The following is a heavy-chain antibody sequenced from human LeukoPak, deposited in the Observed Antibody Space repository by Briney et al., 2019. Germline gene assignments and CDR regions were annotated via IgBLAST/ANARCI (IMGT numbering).Heavy chain of an antibody. CDR2: IYYSGST. V-gene: IGHV4-59*01. Sequence: PSETLSLTCTVSGGSISSYYWSWIRQPPGKGLEWIGYIYYSGSTNYNPSLKSRVTISVDTSKNQFSLKLSSVTAADTAVYYCARLYSSSPYFDYWGQGTLVTVSS. CDR3: ARLYSSSPYFDY. J-gene: IGHJ4*02. D-gene: IGHD6-6*01. CDR1: GGSISSYY.